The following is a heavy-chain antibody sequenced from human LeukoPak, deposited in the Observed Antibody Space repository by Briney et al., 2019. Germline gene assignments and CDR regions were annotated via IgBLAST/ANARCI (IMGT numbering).Heavy chain of an antibody. J-gene: IGHJ4*02. CDR3: ARRTRGSGSFSPLYFDY. CDR1: GGSISSSNW. V-gene: IGHV4-39*01. Sequence: SETLSLTCAVSGGSISSSNWWSWVRQPPGKGLEWIGSIYYSGSTYYNPSLKSRVTISVDTSKNQFSLKLSSVTAADTAVYYCARRTRGSGSFSPLYFDYWGQGTLVTVSS. CDR2: IYYSGST. D-gene: IGHD3-10*01.